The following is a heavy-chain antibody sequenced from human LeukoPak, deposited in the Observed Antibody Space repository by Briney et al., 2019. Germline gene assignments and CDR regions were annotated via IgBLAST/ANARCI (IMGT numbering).Heavy chain of an antibody. V-gene: IGHV3-43*02. CDR1: GFAFNDYA. CDR2: ITGDGGST. CDR3: AKDRDTSGWDY. J-gene: IGHJ4*02. D-gene: IGHD6-19*01. Sequence: GGSLRLSCAASGFAFNDYAMHWIRQAPGKGLGWVSFITGDGGSTDYADSVKGRFTISRDNSINSLYLQMNSLKTEDTALYYCAKDRDTSGWDYWGQGTLVTVSS.